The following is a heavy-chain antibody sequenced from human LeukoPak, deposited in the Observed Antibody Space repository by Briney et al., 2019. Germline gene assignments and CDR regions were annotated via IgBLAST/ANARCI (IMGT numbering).Heavy chain of an antibody. CDR1: GGTFSSYA. V-gene: IGHV1-69*04. J-gene: IGHJ4*02. CDR3: ARATGMKKQWLVQYFDY. CDR2: IIPILGIA. Sequence: SVKVSCKASGGTFSSYAISWVRQAPGQGLEWMGRIIPILGIANYAQKFQGRVTITADKSTSTASMELSSLRSEDTAVYYCARATGMKKQWLVQYFDYWGQGTLVTVSS. D-gene: IGHD6-19*01.